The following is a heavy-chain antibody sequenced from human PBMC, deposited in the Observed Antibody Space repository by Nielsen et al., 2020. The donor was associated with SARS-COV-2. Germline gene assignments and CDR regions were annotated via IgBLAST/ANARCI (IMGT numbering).Heavy chain of an antibody. CDR3: TRVNPTSDSRFDAFDI. J-gene: IGHJ3*02. CDR1: GFSFSDCS. CDR2: IRSKANDYAT. Sequence: GGSLRLSCAASGFSFSDCSMNWVRQASGKGLEWLGRIRSKANDYATDYPASVKGRFVISRDDSKNTAYLLMNSLKIDDTAVYFCTRVNPTSDSRFDAFDIWGHGTLVTVSS. D-gene: IGHD1-26*01. V-gene: IGHV3-73*01.